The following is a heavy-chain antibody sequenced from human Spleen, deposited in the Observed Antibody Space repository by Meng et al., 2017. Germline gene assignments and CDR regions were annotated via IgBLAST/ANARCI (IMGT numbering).Heavy chain of an antibody. CDR3: AKVTSWGEFFDY. D-gene: IGHD4-11*01. CDR1: GYSFTTYW. V-gene: IGHV5-51*01. Sequence: GESLKISCTASGYSFTTYWIGWVRQMPGKGLEWMGIIYPGDSHTRYSPSFQGQVTISADKSISTAYLQWTSLKASDTAMYYCAKVTSWGEFFDYWGQGTLVTVSS. CDR2: IYPGDSHT. J-gene: IGHJ4*02.